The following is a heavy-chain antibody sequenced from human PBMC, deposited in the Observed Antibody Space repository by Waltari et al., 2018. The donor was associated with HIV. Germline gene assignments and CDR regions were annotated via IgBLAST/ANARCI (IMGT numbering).Heavy chain of an antibody. CDR1: GFAFRGYG. V-gene: IGHV3-33*06. J-gene: IGHJ3*02. Sequence: QVYLMESGGGVVQPWGSLKLSCAASGFAFRGYGMHWVRQAPGKGLEWVAVIWSDGYNKFYADSVRGRFTFSRDNSKYTLSLQMNSLRADDTALYYCVKERGPFNGFDIWGQGTMVTVSS. CDR3: VKERGPFNGFDI. CDR2: IWSDGYNK. D-gene: IGHD3-16*01.